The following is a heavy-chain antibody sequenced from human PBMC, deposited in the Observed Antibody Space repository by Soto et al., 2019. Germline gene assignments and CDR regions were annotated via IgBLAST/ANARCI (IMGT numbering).Heavy chain of an antibody. CDR3: TTGSNEGY. CDR2: IKTKSEGGST. Sequence: EVQLVESGGGLVKPGESLRLSCAASGFTFSSAWMNWVRQAPGKGLEWVGRIKTKSEGGSTQYPAPVKGRFTISRDDSKNTLYLQLSSLKIEDTAVYYCTTGSNEGYWGQGTLVTVSS. V-gene: IGHV3-15*07. D-gene: IGHD1-1*01. J-gene: IGHJ4*02. CDR1: GFTFSSAW.